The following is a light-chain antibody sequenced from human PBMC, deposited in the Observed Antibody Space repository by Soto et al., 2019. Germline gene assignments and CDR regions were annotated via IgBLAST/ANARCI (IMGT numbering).Light chain of an antibody. CDR2: DVS. CDR3: SSYTSSSTLNV. J-gene: IGLJ1*01. CDR1: SSDVGSYNY. Sequence: QSVLTQPASVSGSPGQSITISCTGNSSDVGSYNYVSWYQQHPGKAPKLMIYDVSNRPSGVSNRFSGSKSGNTASLTISGLQAEDEADYYCSSYTSSSTLNVFGTGTKLTVL. V-gene: IGLV2-14*01.